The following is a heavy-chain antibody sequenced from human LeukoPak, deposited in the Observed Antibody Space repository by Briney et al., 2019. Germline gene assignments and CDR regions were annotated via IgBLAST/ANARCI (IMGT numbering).Heavy chain of an antibody. Sequence: GRSLRLSCSVSGFAFSTDVMHCGRQAPGEGLEYVSAISSNGDNTYYADSVKGRFTISRANSKNTLYLQMSSLRADDTAVYYCVRGTGYWGQGTLVTVSS. V-gene: IGHV3-64D*06. CDR3: VRGTGY. CDR2: ISSNGDNT. J-gene: IGHJ4*02. CDR1: GFAFSTDV.